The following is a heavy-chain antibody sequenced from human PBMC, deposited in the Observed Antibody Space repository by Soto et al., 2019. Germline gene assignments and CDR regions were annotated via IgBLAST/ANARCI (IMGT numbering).Heavy chain of an antibody. Sequence: QVQLVQSGAEEKKPGASVKVSCKASGYTFTGYAMHWVRQAPGQRLEWMGWINAGNGNTKYSQKFQGRVTTTRDTSASTSYRELSSLRSEDSAVYYCARAVAVPADFDYWGQGTLVTVSS. CDR1: GYTFTGYA. V-gene: IGHV1-3*05. J-gene: IGHJ4*02. CDR2: INAGNGNT. D-gene: IGHD6-19*01. CDR3: ARAVAVPADFDY.